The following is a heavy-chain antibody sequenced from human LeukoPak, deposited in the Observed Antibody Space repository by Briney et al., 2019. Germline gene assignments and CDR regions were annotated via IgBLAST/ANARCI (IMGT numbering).Heavy chain of an antibody. Sequence: PGGSLRLSCAASGFTFDRFTIHWVRQTPGKGLEWVSYISSSGSTIYYADSVKGRFTISRDNAKNSLYLQMNSLRAEDTAVYYCAELGITMIGGVWGKGTTVTISS. D-gene: IGHD3-10*02. CDR1: GFTFDRFT. CDR3: AELGITMIGGV. V-gene: IGHV3-48*04. CDR2: ISSSGSTI. J-gene: IGHJ6*04.